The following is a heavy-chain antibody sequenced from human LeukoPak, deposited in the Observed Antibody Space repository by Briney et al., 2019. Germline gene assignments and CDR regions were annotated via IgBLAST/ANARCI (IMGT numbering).Heavy chain of an antibody. Sequence: GGSLRLSXAASGFTFRSYSMNWVRQAPGKGLEWVSSISSSSSYIYYAESVKGRFTISRDNAKNSLYLQMNSLRAEDTAVYYCARGDWFDPWGQGTLVTVSS. CDR1: GFTFRSYS. J-gene: IGHJ5*02. CDR2: ISSSSSYI. CDR3: ARGDWFDP. V-gene: IGHV3-21*01.